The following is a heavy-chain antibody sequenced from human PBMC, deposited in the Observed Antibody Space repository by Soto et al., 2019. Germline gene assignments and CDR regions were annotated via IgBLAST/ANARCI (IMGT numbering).Heavy chain of an antibody. CDR2: IHYSGST. CDR1: GGSVHLGTYF. J-gene: IGHJ4*02. Sequence: VQLQESGPGIVKPSETLFPTCTVPGGSVHLGTYFRSWIRPPPGKGLEWIGFIHYSGSTNYNPSLKSRVTMSVDTSKNQFSLKLTSVNAADTAVYYCTRGGDAYKNGHWGQGTLVTVSS. V-gene: IGHV4-61*01. D-gene: IGHD2-21*01. CDR3: TRGGDAYKNGH.